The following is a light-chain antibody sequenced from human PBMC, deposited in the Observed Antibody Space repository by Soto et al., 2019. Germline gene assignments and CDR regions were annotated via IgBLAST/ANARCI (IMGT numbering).Light chain of an antibody. V-gene: IGKV1-5*01. J-gene: IGKJ4*01. CDR3: QQYNSYSLT. Sequence: DIQMTQSPSSLSASVGDRVTITCRASQSISSYLNWYQQKPGKAPKLLIYDASSLESGVASRFSGSGSGTEFTLTISSLQPDDFATYYCQQYNSYSLTFGGGTKVDIK. CDR2: DAS. CDR1: QSISSY.